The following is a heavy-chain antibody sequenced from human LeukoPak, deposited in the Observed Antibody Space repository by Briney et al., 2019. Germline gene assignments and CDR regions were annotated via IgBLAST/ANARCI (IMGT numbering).Heavy chain of an antibody. Sequence: SETLSLTCTVSGVSISSNYWSWIRQPPGKGLEWIGYIYDSGSTNYNPSLKSRVTISVATSKNQFSLKLSSVTAADTAVYYCARRGYSSGWYYFDYWGQGTLVTVSS. V-gene: IGHV4-59*08. J-gene: IGHJ4*02. CDR1: GVSISSNY. CDR2: IYDSGST. D-gene: IGHD6-19*01. CDR3: ARRGYSSGWYYFDY.